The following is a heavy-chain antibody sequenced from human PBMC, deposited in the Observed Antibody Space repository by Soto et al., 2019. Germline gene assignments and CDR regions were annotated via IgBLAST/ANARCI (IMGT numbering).Heavy chain of an antibody. V-gene: IGHV4-31*03. Sequence: SETLSLTGRLSGAALNSGSYYWSWIRQVPGKGLEWIGHIYVTGAVDYNPSLRDRITISQDTSERQFSLNLRLVTAADTAVYYCARLRIATNNYKWFDPWGQGTLVTVSS. CDR2: IYVTGAV. CDR3: ARLRIATNNYKWFDP. J-gene: IGHJ5*02. CDR1: GAALNSGSYY. D-gene: IGHD2-21*01.